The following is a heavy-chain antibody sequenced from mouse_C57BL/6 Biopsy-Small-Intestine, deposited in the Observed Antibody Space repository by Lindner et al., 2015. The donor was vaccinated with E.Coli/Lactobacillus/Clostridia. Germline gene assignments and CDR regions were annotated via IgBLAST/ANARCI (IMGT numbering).Heavy chain of an antibody. J-gene: IGHJ2*01. CDR1: GYTFTSYG. CDR2: IYPRSGNT. D-gene: IGHD2-4*01. V-gene: IGHV1-81*01. Sequence: VQLQESGAELARPGASVKLSCKASGYTFTSYGISWVKQRTGQGLEWIGEIYPRSGNTYYNEKFKGKATLTADKSSSTAYMQLSSLTSEDSAVYFCAREGLRRRFDYWGQGTTLTVSS. CDR3: AREGLRRRFDY.